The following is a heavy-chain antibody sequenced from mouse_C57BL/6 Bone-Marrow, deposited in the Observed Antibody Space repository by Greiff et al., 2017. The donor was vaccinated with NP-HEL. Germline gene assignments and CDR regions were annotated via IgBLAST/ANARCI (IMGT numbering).Heavy chain of an antibody. CDR2: IYPGGGYT. V-gene: IGHV1-63*01. J-gene: IGHJ4*01. Sequence: QVQLQQSGAELVRPGTSVKMSCKASGYTFTNYWIGWAKQRPGHGLEWIGDIYPGGGYTNYNEKFKGKATLTADKSSSTAYMQFRSLTSEDSAIYYCARGLYYYGSSYNYAMDYWGQGTSVTVSS. D-gene: IGHD1-1*01. CDR1: GYTFTNYW. CDR3: ARGLYYYGSSYNYAMDY.